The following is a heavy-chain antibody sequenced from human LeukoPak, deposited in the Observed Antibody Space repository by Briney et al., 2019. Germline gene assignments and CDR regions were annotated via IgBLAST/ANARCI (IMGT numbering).Heavy chain of an antibody. CDR1: GFTFDDYA. CDR2: RISGGSK. Sequence: GGSLRLSCAASGFTFDDYAMHWVRQAPGRGLEWVSGRISGGSKIYADSVKGRFTISRDNSKNTLYLQMNSLRAEDTAVYYCAKDHHSSGWYGGFFDYWGQGTLVTVSS. CDR3: AKDHHSSGWYGGFFDY. V-gene: IGHV3-9*01. J-gene: IGHJ4*02. D-gene: IGHD6-19*01.